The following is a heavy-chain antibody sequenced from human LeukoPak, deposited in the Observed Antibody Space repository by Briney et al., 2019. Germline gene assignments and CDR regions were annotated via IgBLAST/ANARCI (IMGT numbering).Heavy chain of an antibody. CDR2: ISYSGTT. CDR3: ASHTYRGAFDI. V-gene: IGHV4-39*01. D-gene: IGHD2-2*02. CDR1: GGSFSSNTYY. J-gene: IGHJ3*02. Sequence: SETLSLTCTASGGSFSSNTYYWGWIRLPPGKGLELIGSISYSGTTYYNPSLKSRVTISVDTSKSQFSLKLSSVTAADAAVYFCASHTYRGAFDIWGQGTMVTVSS.